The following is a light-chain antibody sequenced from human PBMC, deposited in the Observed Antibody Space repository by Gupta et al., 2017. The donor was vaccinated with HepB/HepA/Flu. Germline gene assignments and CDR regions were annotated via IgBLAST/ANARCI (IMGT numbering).Light chain of an antibody. Sequence: QAGLIQPPSVSKGLKQTATPTCTGNNNNVGSEGAVWLQQHEGHPPKLLSYKNNDRPSGISERFSASRSGNTASLTITGLQAEDEADYFCSAGDNSLSAHVFGTGTKVNIL. CDR1: NNNVGSEG. CDR2: KNN. J-gene: IGLJ1*01. V-gene: IGLV10-54*04. CDR3: SAGDNSLSAHV.